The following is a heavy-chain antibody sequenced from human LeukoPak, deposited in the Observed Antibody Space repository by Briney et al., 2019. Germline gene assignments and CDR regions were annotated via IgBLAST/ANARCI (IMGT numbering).Heavy chain of an antibody. D-gene: IGHD5-18*01. Sequence: SETLSLTCTVSGGSISSYYWSWIRQPPGKGLEWIGYIYYSGSTNYNPSLKSRVTISVDTSKNQFSLKLSSVTAADTAVYYCARGIGGYSYGFDHWGQGTLVTVSS. CDR3: ARGIGGYSYGFDH. J-gene: IGHJ4*02. CDR2: IYYSGST. CDR1: GGSISSYY. V-gene: IGHV4-59*01.